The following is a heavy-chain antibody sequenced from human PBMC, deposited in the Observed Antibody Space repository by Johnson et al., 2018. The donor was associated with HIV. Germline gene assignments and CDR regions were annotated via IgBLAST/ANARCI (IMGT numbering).Heavy chain of an antibody. J-gene: IGHJ3*02. CDR3: ARVSDDYGGNPAAWGAFDI. CDR2: ITFEGSDK. V-gene: IGHV3-30*03. D-gene: IGHD4-23*01. CDR1: GFMFDDSG. Sequence: QVPLVESRGGVVRPGGSLRLSCTASGFMFDDSGMHWVRQAPGTGLEWVAVITFEGSDKYYADSVKGRFTISRDNAKNSLFLQMNSLRAEDTALYYCARVSDDYGGNPAAWGAFDIWGQGTMVTVSS.